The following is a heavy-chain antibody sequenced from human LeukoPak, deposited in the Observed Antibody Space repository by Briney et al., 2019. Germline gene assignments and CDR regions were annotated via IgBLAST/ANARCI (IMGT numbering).Heavy chain of an antibody. Sequence: ASVKDSCKASGYTFTNYYMHWVRQAPGQGLEWMGIINPSGGRTTYAQKFQGRVTMTRDTSTSTVYIYLSSLRSEDTALYYCAREYDSNSSFDYWGQGTLVTVSS. D-gene: IGHD6-6*01. CDR2: INPSGGRT. J-gene: IGHJ4*02. CDR1: GYTFTNYY. V-gene: IGHV1-46*01. CDR3: AREYDSNSSFDY.